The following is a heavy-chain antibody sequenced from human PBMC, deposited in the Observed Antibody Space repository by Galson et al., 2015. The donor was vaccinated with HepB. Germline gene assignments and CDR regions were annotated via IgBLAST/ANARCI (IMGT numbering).Heavy chain of an antibody. Sequence: SLRLSCAASGFTFSSYGMHWVRQAPGKGLEWVAVISYDGSNKYYADSVKGRFTISRDNSKNTLYLQMNSLRAEDTAVYYCAKMRRINMKVVIITNAFDIWGQGTMVTVSS. CDR2: ISYDGSNK. V-gene: IGHV3-30*18. D-gene: IGHD3-22*01. J-gene: IGHJ3*02. CDR3: AKMRRINMKVVIITNAFDI. CDR1: GFTFSSYG.